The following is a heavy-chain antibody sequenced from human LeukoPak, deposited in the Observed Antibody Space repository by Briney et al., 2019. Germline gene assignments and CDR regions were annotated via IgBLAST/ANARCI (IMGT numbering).Heavy chain of an antibody. CDR3: AISTGWYRFDY. V-gene: IGHV1-8*01. CDR1: GYTFTNYD. Sequence: EASVKVSCKASGYTFTNYDFNWVRQAPGQGLEWLGWMRPNTGDTHSALKFQGRVTMTRDTSITTAYMELSSLASDDTAVYFRAISTGWYRFDYWGQGTKVTVSS. D-gene: IGHD6-19*01. CDR2: MRPNTGDT. J-gene: IGHJ4*02.